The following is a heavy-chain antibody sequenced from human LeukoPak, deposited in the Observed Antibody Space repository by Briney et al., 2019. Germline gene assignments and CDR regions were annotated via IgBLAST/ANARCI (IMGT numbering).Heavy chain of an antibody. J-gene: IGHJ5*02. D-gene: IGHD6-13*01. CDR1: GYTFTSYY. CDR3: ARAREYSSSWYFWFDP. Sequence: ASVKVSCKASGYTFTSYYMHWVRQAPGQGLEWMGIINPSGGSTSYAQKFQGRVTMTRDTSTSTVYMEPSSLRSEDTAVYYCARAREYSSSWYFWFDPWGQGTLVTVSS. V-gene: IGHV1-46*01. CDR2: INPSGGST.